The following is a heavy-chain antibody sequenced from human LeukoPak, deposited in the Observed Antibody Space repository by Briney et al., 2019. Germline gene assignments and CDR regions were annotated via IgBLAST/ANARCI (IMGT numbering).Heavy chain of an antibody. Sequence: SETLFLTCTVSGGSISSYYWSWIRQPPREGLEWIGYIYYSGSTNYNPSLKSRVTISVDTSKNQFSLKLSSVTAADTAVYYCARDALGYSYGPFDYWGQGTLVTVSS. V-gene: IGHV4-59*01. J-gene: IGHJ4*02. CDR3: ARDALGYSYGPFDY. D-gene: IGHD5-18*01. CDR2: IYYSGST. CDR1: GGSISSYY.